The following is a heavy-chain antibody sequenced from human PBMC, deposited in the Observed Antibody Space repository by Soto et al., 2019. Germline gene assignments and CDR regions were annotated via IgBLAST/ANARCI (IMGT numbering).Heavy chain of an antibody. CDR1: GGSFSGYY. Sequence: PSETLSLTCAVYGGSFSGYYWSWIRQPPGKGLEWIGEINHSGSTNYNPSLKSRVTISVDTSKNQFSLKLSSVTAADTAVYYCARGQGEDQWRRNWNYVHSYYGMDVWGQGTTVTVS. V-gene: IGHV4-34*01. CDR2: INHSGST. CDR3: ARGQGEDQWRRNWNYVHSYYGMDV. J-gene: IGHJ6*02. D-gene: IGHD1-7*01.